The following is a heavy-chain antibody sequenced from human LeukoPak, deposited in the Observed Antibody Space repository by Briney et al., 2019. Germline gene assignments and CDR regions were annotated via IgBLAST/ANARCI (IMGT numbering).Heavy chain of an antibody. CDR2: IKQDGSEK. Sequence: GGSLRLSCAASGFTFSSYWMSWVRQAPGKGLEWVANIKQDGSEKYYVDSVRGRFTISRDNAKNSLYLQMNSLRAEDTAVCYCATDWGPAAIFEYWGQGTLVTVSS. CDR1: GFTFSSYW. V-gene: IGHV3-7*01. J-gene: IGHJ4*02. D-gene: IGHD2-2*01. CDR3: ATDWGPAAIFEY.